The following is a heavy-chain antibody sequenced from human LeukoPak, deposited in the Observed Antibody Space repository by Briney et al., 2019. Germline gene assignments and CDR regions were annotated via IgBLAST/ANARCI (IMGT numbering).Heavy chain of an antibody. CDR1: GVSISSYY. Sequence: SSETLSLTCTVSGVSISSYYWSWIRQPPGKGLEWIGYIYYSGSTNYNPSLKSRVTISVDTSKNQFSLKLSSVTAADTAVYYCARGNVDTAMGRDYWGQGTLVTVSS. CDR2: IYYSGST. V-gene: IGHV4-59*01. D-gene: IGHD5-18*01. J-gene: IGHJ4*02. CDR3: ARGNVDTAMGRDY.